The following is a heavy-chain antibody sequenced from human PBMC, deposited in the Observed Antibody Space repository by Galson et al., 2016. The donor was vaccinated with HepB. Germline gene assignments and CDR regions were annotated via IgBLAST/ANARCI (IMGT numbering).Heavy chain of an antibody. D-gene: IGHD2/OR15-2a*01. CDR2: ISWNSGSI. Sequence: SLRLSCAAPGFTFDDYAMHWVRQAPGKGLEWVSGISWNSGSIGYADSVKGRFTISRDNAKNSLYLQMNSLRTEDSALYYCAKDIRRAKIGIYFTFNYWGQGTLLTVSS. CDR1: GFTFDDYA. CDR3: AKDIRRAKIGIYFTFNY. V-gene: IGHV3-9*01. J-gene: IGHJ4*02.